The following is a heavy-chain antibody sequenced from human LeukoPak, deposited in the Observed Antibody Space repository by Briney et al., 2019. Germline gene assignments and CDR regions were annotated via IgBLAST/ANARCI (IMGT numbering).Heavy chain of an antibody. CDR3: ARGINSYYYYGMDV. Sequence: PGGSLRLSCAASGFTFSSYGMHWVRQAPGKGLEWVAVIWYDGSNKYYADSVKGRFTISRDNSKNTLYLQMNSLRAEDTAVYYCARGINSYYYYGMDVWGQGTTVTVSS. CDR1: GFTFSSYG. V-gene: IGHV3-33*01. CDR2: IWYDGSNK. J-gene: IGHJ6*02. D-gene: IGHD2-15*01.